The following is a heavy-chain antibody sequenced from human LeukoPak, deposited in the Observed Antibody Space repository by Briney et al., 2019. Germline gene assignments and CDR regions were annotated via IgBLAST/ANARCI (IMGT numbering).Heavy chain of an antibody. CDR3: ASMGTAPSYYMDV. CDR2: IYHSGST. Sequence: PSETLSLTCAVSGGSISSSNWWSWVRQPPGKRLEWIGEIYHSGSTNYNPSLKRRVTISVDKSKNQFSLKLSSVTAADTAVYYCASMGTAPSYYMDVWGKGTTVTVSS. CDR1: GGSISSSNW. D-gene: IGHD7-27*01. J-gene: IGHJ6*03. V-gene: IGHV4-4*02.